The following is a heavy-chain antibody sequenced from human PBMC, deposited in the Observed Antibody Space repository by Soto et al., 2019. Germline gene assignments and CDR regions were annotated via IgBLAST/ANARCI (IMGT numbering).Heavy chain of an antibody. D-gene: IGHD3-9*01. V-gene: IGHV4-4*07. Sequence: QVQLQESGPGLVKPSETLSLTCTVSGGSISSYYWSWIRQPAGKGLEWIGRIYTSGSTNYNPSLKSRDTMSVDTSKNQFSLKLSSVTAADTAVYYCARDQRDILAGVNWFDPLGQGTLVTVSS. CDR1: GGSISSYY. J-gene: IGHJ5*02. CDR3: ARDQRDILAGVNWFDP. CDR2: IYTSGST.